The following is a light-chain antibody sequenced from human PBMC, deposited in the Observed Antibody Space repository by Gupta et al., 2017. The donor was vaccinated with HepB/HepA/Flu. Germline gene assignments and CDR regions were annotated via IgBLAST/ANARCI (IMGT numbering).Light chain of an antibody. CDR1: HSVSSN. CDR2: DTS. Sequence: IVMTQSPATLSVSPGERVTLSCRASHSVSSNVAWYQKKRGQAPTLLIYDTSSRDTGVPARFSGSGSGTEFTLTISSLQSEDFAAYFCQQANNWPIAFGQGTPLEIK. J-gene: IGKJ5*01. V-gene: IGKV3-15*01. CDR3: QQANNWPIA.